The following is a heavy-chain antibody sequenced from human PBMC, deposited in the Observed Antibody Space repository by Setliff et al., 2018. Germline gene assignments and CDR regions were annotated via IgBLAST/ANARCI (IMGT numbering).Heavy chain of an antibody. CDR2: INHSGST. Sequence: TLSLTCAVYGGSFSTYYWIWIRQPPGKGLEWIGEINHSGSTNYNPSLKSRVTISVDTSKNQFSLKLSSVTAADTAVYYCARGRQRGGYCSGSSCSGAFEIWGQGTMVTVSS. CDR3: ARGRQRGGYCSGSSCSGAFEI. CDR1: GGSFSTYY. J-gene: IGHJ3*02. D-gene: IGHD2-15*01. V-gene: IGHV4-34*01.